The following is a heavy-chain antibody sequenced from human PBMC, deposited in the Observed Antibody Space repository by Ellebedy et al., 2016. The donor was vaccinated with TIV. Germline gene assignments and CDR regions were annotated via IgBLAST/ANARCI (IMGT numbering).Heavy chain of an antibody. CDR3: ARQGPSAETSLGMDV. CDR1: GGSFSDYY. V-gene: IGHV4-34*01. Sequence: MPGGSLRLSCAVYGGSFSDYYWSWIRQPPGKGLEWIGEINQSGSTNYNPSLKSRVTISGDTSKNQFSLNLSSVTAADTAVYYCARQGPSAETSLGMDVWGQGTTVTVSS. D-gene: IGHD1-26*01. J-gene: IGHJ6*02. CDR2: INQSGST.